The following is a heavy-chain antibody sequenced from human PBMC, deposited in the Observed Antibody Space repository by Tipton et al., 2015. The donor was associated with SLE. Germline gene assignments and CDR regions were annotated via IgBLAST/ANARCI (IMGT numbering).Heavy chain of an antibody. D-gene: IGHD2-8*02. CDR1: GGSISSSSSYY. CDR3: ARGGCTGGVCYSDWFDP. CDR2: INHRGST. Sequence: TLSLTCAVYGGSISSSSSYYWAWIRQPPGKGVEWIGEINHRGSTNYNPSLKSRVTISVDTSKNQFSLKLSSVTAADTAVYYCARGGCTGGVCYSDWFDPWGQGGLVTVSS. V-gene: IGHV4-34*01. J-gene: IGHJ5*02.